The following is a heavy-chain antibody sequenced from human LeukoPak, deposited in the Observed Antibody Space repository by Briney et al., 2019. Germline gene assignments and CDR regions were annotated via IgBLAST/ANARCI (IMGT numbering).Heavy chain of an antibody. CDR2: ISSSSSYI. CDR1: GFTFSSYS. V-gene: IGHV3-21*01. D-gene: IGHD7-27*01. J-gene: IGHJ4*02. Sequence: GGSLRLSCAASGFTFSSYSMNWVRQAPGKGLEWVSSISSSSSYIYYADSVKGRFTISRDNAKNSLYLQMNSLRAKDTAVYYCARDHGHWGSLDYWGQGTLVTVSS. CDR3: ARDHGHWGSLDY.